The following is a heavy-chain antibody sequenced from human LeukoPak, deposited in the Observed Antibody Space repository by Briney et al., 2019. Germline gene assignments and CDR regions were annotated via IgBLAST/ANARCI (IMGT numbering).Heavy chain of an antibody. Sequence: ASVKVSCKASGYTFTSYGISWVRQAPGQGLEWMGWISAYNGNTNYAQKFQGRVTITADESTSTAYMELSSLRSEDTAVYYCAMSERNPHAVDYWGQGTLVTVSS. CDR1: GYTFTSYG. CDR2: ISAYNGNT. D-gene: IGHD1-1*01. V-gene: IGHV1-18*01. CDR3: AMSERNPHAVDY. J-gene: IGHJ4*02.